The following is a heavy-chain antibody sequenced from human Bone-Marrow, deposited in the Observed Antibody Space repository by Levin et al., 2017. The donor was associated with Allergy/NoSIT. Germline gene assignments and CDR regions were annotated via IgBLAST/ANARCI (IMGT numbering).Heavy chain of an antibody. CDR2: ISGHGDIT. V-gene: IGHV3-23*01. J-gene: IGHJ5*02. D-gene: IGHD3-22*01. CDR1: GFTYKNYA. CDR3: ANRGDTLGYYET. Sequence: PGGSLRLSCEASGFTYKNYAMSWVRQXPGKGLEWVSTISGHGDITYYADSVKGRFTISRDNSKNIMSLQMNSLRGEDMAMYYCANRGDTLGYYETWGQGTLVTVSS.